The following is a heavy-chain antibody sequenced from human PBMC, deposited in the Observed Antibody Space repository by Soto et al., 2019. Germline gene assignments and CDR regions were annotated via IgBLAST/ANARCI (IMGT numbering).Heavy chain of an antibody. V-gene: IGHV1-3*01. CDR3: ARVLFYYDSSGYPAYDCYGMDV. D-gene: IGHD3-22*01. CDR2: MTAANGNT. CDR1: GYTFTTYA. Sequence: ASVKVSCKASGYTFTTYATHWVRQAPGQRLEWLGGMTAANGNTKYSQKFQGRVTITRDTSASTAYMELSSRRSEDTAGNYCARVLFYYDSSGYPAYDCYGMDVWGQATTVAVSS. J-gene: IGHJ6*02.